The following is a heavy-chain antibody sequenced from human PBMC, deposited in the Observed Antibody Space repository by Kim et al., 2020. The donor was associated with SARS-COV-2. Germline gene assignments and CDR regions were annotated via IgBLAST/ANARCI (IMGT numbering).Heavy chain of an antibody. V-gene: IGHV4-34*01. D-gene: IGHD6-13*01. CDR2: INHSGST. CDR3: ARGRGYSSSWSPRDYYYY. J-gene: IGHJ6*01. CDR1: GGSFSGYY. Sequence: SETLSLTCAVYGGSFSGYYWSWIRQPPGKGLEWIGEINHSGSTNYNPSLKSRVTISVDTSKNQFSLKLSSVTAADTAVYYCARGRGYSSSWSPRDYYYY.